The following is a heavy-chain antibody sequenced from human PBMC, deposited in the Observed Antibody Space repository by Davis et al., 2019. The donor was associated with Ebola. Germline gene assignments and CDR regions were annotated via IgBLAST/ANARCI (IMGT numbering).Heavy chain of an antibody. Sequence: PGGSLRLSCAVSGDSVSSRNWWSWVRQSPGKGLEWVSTLGTSADTYYAESVKGRFTISRDNAKSTLYLQMNSLRVEDMGVYYCARDCGALCSYYYAMDVWGQGTTVTVSS. CDR3: ARDCGALCSYYYAMDV. D-gene: IGHD2-21*01. V-gene: IGHV3-53*01. CDR2: LGTSADT. CDR1: GDSVSSRNW. J-gene: IGHJ6*02.